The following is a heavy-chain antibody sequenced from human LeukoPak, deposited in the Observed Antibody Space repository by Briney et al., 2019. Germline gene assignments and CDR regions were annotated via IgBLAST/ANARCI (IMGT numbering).Heavy chain of an antibody. CDR2: IYHSGST. J-gene: IGHJ2*01. D-gene: IGHD4-23*01. CDR1: GGSISTSNW. Sequence: PSGTLSLTCAVSGGSISTSNWGSWVRQPPGKGLEWIGEIYHSGSTNYNPSLKSRVAISVDKSENQFPLKLSSVTAADTAVYYCARTVVTLDWYFDLWGRGTLVSVSS. V-gene: IGHV4-4*02. CDR3: ARTVVTLDWYFDL.